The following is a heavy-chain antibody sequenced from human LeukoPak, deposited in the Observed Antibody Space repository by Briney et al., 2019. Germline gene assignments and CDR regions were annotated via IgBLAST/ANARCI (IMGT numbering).Heavy chain of an antibody. Sequence: SETLSLTCAVYGGSFSGYYWSWIRQPPGKGLEWIGEINHSGSTNYNPSLKSRVTISVDTSKNQFSLKLGSVTAADTAVYYCAREGMTTVTTGPDYWGQGTLVTVSS. CDR1: GGSFSGYY. J-gene: IGHJ4*02. CDR2: INHSGST. V-gene: IGHV4-34*01. D-gene: IGHD4-17*01. CDR3: AREGMTTVTTGPDY.